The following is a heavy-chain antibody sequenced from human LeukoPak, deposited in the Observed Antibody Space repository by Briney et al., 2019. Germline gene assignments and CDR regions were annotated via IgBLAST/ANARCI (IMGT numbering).Heavy chain of an antibody. CDR3: ARTITGSYYYYYMDV. V-gene: IGHV3-23*01. Sequence: PGGSLRLSCAASGFTFSSYAMSWVRQAPGKGLEWVSAISGSGGSTYYADSVKGRFTISRDNAKNSLYLQMNSLRAEDTAVYYCARTITGSYYYYYMDVWGKGTTVTVSS. D-gene: IGHD5-24*01. CDR2: ISGSGGST. J-gene: IGHJ6*03. CDR1: GFTFSSYA.